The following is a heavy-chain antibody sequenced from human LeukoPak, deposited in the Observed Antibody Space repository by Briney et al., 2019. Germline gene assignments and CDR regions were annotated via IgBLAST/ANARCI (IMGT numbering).Heavy chain of an antibody. Sequence: PSETLSLTCAVYGGSFSGYYWSWIRQPPGKGLEWIGEINHSGSTNYNPSLKSRVTISVDTSKNQFSLKLSSVTAADTAVYYCARGRGPYCSGLYYFDYWGQGTLVTVSS. CDR2: INHSGST. D-gene: IGHD6-19*01. CDR3: ARGRGPYCSGLYYFDY. J-gene: IGHJ4*02. V-gene: IGHV4-34*01. CDR1: GGSFSGYY.